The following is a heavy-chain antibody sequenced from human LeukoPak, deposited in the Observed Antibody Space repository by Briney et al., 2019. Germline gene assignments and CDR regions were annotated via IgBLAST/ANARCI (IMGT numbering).Heavy chain of an antibody. V-gene: IGHV1-2*02. CDR3: AKNPYEYYFDY. J-gene: IGHJ4*02. CDR1: GYTFTGYY. CDR2: INPNSGDT. D-gene: IGHD5-12*01. Sequence: ASVKVSCRASGYTFTGYYMHWVRQAPGQGLEWMGWINPNSGDTNYAQKFQGRVTMTRDTSIRTAYMELSGLRSDDTAVYYCAKNPYEYYFDYWGQGTLVTVSS.